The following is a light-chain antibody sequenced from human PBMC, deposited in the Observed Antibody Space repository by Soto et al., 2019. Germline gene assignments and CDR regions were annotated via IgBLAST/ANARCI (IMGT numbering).Light chain of an antibody. CDR1: KDITKN. J-gene: IGKJ5*01. CDR3: QHGGCYTT. V-gene: IGKV1-33*01. CDR2: DAY. Sequence: VSKSVSSLSASIGDRFTITCQTSKDITKNLIWYHQKPGEAPKLLIYDAYDLETGVLSRFSGSGSGTEFTLTIRSVQPDDLLNYYCQHGGCYTTFGQGTRLEIK.